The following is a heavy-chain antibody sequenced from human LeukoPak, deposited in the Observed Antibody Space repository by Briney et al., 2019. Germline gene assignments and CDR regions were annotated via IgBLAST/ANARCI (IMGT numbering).Heavy chain of an antibody. CDR2: TSGDGITT. D-gene: IGHD5/OR15-5a*01. J-gene: IGHJ4*02. CDR3: ARDHVYGGADY. CDR1: GFTFHNYA. Sequence: GGSPRLSCAASGFTFHNYAIHWVRQAPGKGLEWVSLTSGDGITTYFADSVKGRFTISRDNNKSSLFLQMNSLRTEDTALYYCARDHVYGGADYWGQGTLVTVS. V-gene: IGHV3-43*02.